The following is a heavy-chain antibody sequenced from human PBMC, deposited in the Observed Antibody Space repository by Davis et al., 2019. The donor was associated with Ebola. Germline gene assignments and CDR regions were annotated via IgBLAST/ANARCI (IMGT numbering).Heavy chain of an antibody. D-gene: IGHD1-26*01. J-gene: IGHJ4*02. CDR1: GFTFSSYG. CDR2: IWYDGSNK. Sequence: GESLKISCAASGFTFSSYGMHWVRQAPGKGLEWVAVIWYDGSNKYYADSVKGRFTISRDNSKNTLYLQMNSLSAEDTAVYYCARALEVVGATSGDYWGQGTLVTVSS. CDR3: ARALEVVGATSGDY. V-gene: IGHV3-33*01.